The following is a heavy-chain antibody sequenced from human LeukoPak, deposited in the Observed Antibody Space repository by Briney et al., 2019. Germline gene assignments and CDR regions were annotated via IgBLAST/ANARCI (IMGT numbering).Heavy chain of an antibody. CDR1: GYTFTSYA. V-gene: IGHV1-3*01. Sequence: EASVKVSCKASGYTFTSYAMHWVRQAPGQRLEWMGWINAGNGNTKYSQEFQGRVTITRDTFASTAYMELSSLRSEDTAVYYCARGPAAIRVNWFDPWGQGTLVTVSS. J-gene: IGHJ5*02. D-gene: IGHD2-2*01. CDR3: ARGPAAIRVNWFDP. CDR2: INAGNGNT.